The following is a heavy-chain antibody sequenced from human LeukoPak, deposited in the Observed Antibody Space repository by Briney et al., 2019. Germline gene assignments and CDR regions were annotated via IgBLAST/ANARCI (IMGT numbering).Heavy chain of an antibody. CDR2: INHSGST. CDR3: AGEVIVARSFDY. CDR1: GGSFSGYY. J-gene: IGHJ4*02. Sequence: SETLSLTCAVYGGSFSGYYWSWIRQPPGKGLEWIGEINHSGSTNYNPSLKSRVTISVDTSKNQFSLKLSSVTAADTAVYYCAGEVIVARSFDYWGQGTLVTVSS. D-gene: IGHD3-22*01. V-gene: IGHV4-34*01.